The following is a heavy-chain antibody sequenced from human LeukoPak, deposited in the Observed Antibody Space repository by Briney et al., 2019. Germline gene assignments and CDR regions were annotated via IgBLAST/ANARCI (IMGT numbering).Heavy chain of an antibody. CDR2: IYYSGST. V-gene: IGHV4-61*08. D-gene: IGHD1-26*01. CDR3: ARLVVGATTEYFDY. Sequence: SETLSLTCTVSGGSLSSGDFYWSWIRQPPGKGLEWIGYIYYSGSTNYNPSLKSRVTISVDTSKNQFSLKLSSVTAADTAVYYCARLVVGATTEYFDYWGQGTLVTVSS. CDR1: GGSLSSGDFY. J-gene: IGHJ4*02.